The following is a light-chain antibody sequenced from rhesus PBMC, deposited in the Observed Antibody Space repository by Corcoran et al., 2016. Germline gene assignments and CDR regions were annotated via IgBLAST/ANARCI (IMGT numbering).Light chain of an antibody. Sequence: EIVMTQSPATLSLSPGERATLSCRASQSVSSSLAWYRPKPGHAPKLLILGASSRPTGIPVRFSGSGAGTEFTLTISSLEPEDVGVYYCQQDYSWPLTFGGGTKVELK. CDR2: GAS. J-gene: IGKJ4*01. V-gene: IGKV3-42*01. CDR3: QQDYSWPLT. CDR1: QSVSSS.